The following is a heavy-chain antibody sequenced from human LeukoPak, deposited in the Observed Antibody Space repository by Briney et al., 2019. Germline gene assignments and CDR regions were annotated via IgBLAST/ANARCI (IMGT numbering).Heavy chain of an antibody. CDR1: GFTLSNYG. CDR2: ISGSDEST. CDR3: ARYCTADSCWHRVDY. Sequence: GGSLSLSCAASGFTLSNYGMSWVRQAPGKGLEWVSAISGSDESTYYADSVEGRFTISRDDSKNTLYLQMNSLRAEDTAQYHCARYCTADSCWHRVDYWGQGTLVTVSS. J-gene: IGHJ4*02. D-gene: IGHD2-8*02. V-gene: IGHV3-23*01.